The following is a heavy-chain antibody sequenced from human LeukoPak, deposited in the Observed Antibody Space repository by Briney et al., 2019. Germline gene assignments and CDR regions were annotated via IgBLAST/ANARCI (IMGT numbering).Heavy chain of an antibody. Sequence: SETLSLTCIVPSGSNTSSVYYCSWIRQPPGKGLEWIAGINYSGVTHYNPSLKSRVTISVDTSKNHFSLNLSSVTAADTAVYYCAVYSSSSGRIDPWGQGTLVTVSS. CDR1: SGSNTSSVYY. D-gene: IGHD2-15*01. V-gene: IGHV4-39*02. CDR2: INYSGVT. CDR3: AVYSSSSGRIDP. J-gene: IGHJ5*02.